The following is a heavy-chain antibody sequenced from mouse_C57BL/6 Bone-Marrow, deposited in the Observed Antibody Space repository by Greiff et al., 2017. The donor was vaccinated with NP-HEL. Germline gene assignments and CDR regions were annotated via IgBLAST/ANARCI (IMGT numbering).Heavy chain of an antibody. D-gene: IGHD2-5*01. Sequence: EVQLVESGAELVRPGASVKLSCSASGFNIKDDYMHWVKQRPEQGLEWIGWIDPENGDTEYASKFQGKATITADPSSNTAYLQLSSLTSEDTAVYYCTTVDSNYVYFDYWGQGTTLTVSS. CDR3: TTVDSNYVYFDY. V-gene: IGHV14-4*01. J-gene: IGHJ2*01. CDR2: IDPENGDT. CDR1: GFNIKDDY.